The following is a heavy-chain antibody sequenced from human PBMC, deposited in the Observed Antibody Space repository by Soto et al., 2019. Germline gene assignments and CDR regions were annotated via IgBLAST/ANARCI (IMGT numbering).Heavy chain of an antibody. V-gene: IGHV4-34*01. D-gene: IGHD1-1*01. CDR1: GQSFSGHS. Sequence: QVQLQQWGAGLVKPSETLSLSCAVYGQSFSGHSWAWIRQPPGKGLEWIGEINESGSTYYNPSLTSRVTSSTDTSKNQWPQKLSSVNAAETAAYFCARGSGIVALPGELEDVKYDYWGQGTLVNVSS. CDR2: INESGST. J-gene: IGHJ4*02. CDR3: ARGSGIVALPGELEDVKYDY.